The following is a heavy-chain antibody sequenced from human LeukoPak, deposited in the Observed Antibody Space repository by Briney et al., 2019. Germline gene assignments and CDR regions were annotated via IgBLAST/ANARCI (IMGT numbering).Heavy chain of an antibody. CDR2: IIPIFGTA. CDR3: AREEREYCGGDCNDAFDI. CDR1: GYTFTDYY. J-gene: IGHJ3*02. V-gene: IGHV1-69*13. Sequence: GASVKVSCKASGYTFTDYYLHWVRQAPGQGLEWMGGIIPIFGTANYAQKFQGRVTITADESTSTAYMELSSLRPEDTAVYYCAREEREYCGGDCNDAFDIWGQGTMVTVSS. D-gene: IGHD2-21*02.